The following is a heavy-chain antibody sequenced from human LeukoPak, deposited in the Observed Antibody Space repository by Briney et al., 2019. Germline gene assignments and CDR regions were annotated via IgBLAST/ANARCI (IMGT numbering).Heavy chain of an antibody. J-gene: IGHJ3*02. Sequence: GGSLRLSCAASGFTFSSYGMHWVRQASGKGLEWVAVISYDGSNKYYADSVKGRFTISRDNSKNTLYLQMNSLRAEDTAVYYCAKDMRVLAGALNAFDIWGQGTMVTVSS. V-gene: IGHV3-30*18. CDR2: ISYDGSNK. CDR1: GFTFSSYG. D-gene: IGHD2-8*02. CDR3: AKDMRVLAGALNAFDI.